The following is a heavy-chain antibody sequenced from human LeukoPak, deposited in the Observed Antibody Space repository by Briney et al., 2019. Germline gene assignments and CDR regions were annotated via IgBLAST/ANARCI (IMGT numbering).Heavy chain of an antibody. J-gene: IGHJ4*02. D-gene: IGHD3-22*01. CDR3: AKGSYYDSSGSFYFDY. Sequence: GGSLRLSCAASGFTFSTYWMHWVRQAPGKGLEWVSGISGSGDNTYYADSVKGRFTISRDNSKNTLYVQVNSLGTEDTAAYYCAKGSYYDSSGSFYFDYWGQGTLVTVSS. CDR1: GFTFSTYW. CDR2: ISGSGDNT. V-gene: IGHV3-23*01.